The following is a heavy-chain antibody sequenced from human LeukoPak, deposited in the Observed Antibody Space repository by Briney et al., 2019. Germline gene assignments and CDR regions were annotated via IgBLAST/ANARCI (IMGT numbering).Heavy chain of an antibody. CDR1: GGSFSGYY. V-gene: IGHV4-34*01. CDR2: INHSGST. D-gene: IGHD1-26*01. Sequence: PSETLSLTCAVYGGSFSGYYWSWIRQPPGKGLEWIGEINHSGSTNYNPSLKSRVTISVDTSKNQFSLKLSSVTAEDTAVYYCARDSDSGSYYYYGMDVWGQGTTVTVSS. CDR3: ARDSDSGSYYYYGMDV. J-gene: IGHJ6*02.